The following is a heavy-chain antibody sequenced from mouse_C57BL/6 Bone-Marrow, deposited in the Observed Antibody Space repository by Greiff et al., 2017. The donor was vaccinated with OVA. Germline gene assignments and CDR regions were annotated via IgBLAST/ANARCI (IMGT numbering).Heavy chain of an antibody. Sequence: QVQLQQPGAELVMPGASVKLSCKASGYTFTSYWMHWVKQRPGQGLEWIGEIDPSDSYTNYNQKFKGQSTLTVDKSTSTAYMQLSSLTSEDSAVYYCARSPSYCSRRYFDVWGTGTTVTVSS. CDR2: IDPSDSYT. CDR1: GYTFTSYW. D-gene: IGHD1-1*01. CDR3: ARSPSYCSRRYFDV. V-gene: IGHV1-69*01. J-gene: IGHJ1*03.